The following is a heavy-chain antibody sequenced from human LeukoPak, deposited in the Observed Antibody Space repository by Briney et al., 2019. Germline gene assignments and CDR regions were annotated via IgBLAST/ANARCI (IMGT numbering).Heavy chain of an antibody. CDR1: GFTFSSYS. CDR2: ISSSSSTI. V-gene: IGHV3-48*01. CDR3: ARDPSWWELPPGRY. D-gene: IGHD1-26*01. Sequence: PGGSLRLSCAASGFTFSSYSMNWVRQAPGKGLEWVSYISSSSSTIYYADSVKGRFTISRDNAKNSLYLQMNSLRAEDTAVYYCARDPSWWELPPGRYWGQGTLVTVSS. J-gene: IGHJ4*02.